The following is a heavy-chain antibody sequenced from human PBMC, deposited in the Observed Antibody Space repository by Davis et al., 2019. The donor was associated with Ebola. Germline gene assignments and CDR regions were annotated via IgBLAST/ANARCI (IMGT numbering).Heavy chain of an antibody. J-gene: IGHJ4*02. CDR3: AKAWPITGTSWVPKIIDY. CDR1: GFTFSTYA. V-gene: IGHV3-23*01. Sequence: GESLKISCAASGFTFSTYAMSWVRQAPGKGLEWVSAISGSGGSSHYADSVKGRSLISRDNSKNTLYLQMNSLRAEDTAVYYCAKAWPITGTSWVPKIIDYWGQGTLVTVSS. D-gene: IGHD1-7*01. CDR2: ISGSGGSS.